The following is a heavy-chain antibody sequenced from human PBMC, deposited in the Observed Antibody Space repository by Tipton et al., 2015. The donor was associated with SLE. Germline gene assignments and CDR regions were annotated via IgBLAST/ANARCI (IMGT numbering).Heavy chain of an antibody. V-gene: IGHV4-59*01. CDR3: ARTFPYGGFDP. CDR2: IYYSGST. J-gene: IGHJ5*02. Sequence: TLSLTCTVSGGSISNYYWSWIRQPPGKGLEWIGYIYYSGSTNYNPSLKSRVTISVDTSKNQFSLKLSSVTAADTAVYYCARTFPYGGFDPWGQGTLVTVSS. CDR1: GGSISNYY. D-gene: IGHD4-23*01.